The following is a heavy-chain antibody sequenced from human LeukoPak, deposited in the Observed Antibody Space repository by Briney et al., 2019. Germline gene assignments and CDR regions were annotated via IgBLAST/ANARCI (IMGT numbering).Heavy chain of an antibody. CDR3: ARERDYHTYFDY. CDR1: GFTASTHH. Sequence: PGGSLRLSCAVSGFTASTHHMAWVRQAPGKGLEWVSVRQPGNVSYYAESVMGRFTTSTDSSKNTLFLKMRDLRAEDTALYYCARERDYHTYFDYWGQLTLVIVSS. V-gene: IGHV3-53*01. D-gene: IGHD3-22*01. J-gene: IGHJ4*02. CDR2: RQPGNVS.